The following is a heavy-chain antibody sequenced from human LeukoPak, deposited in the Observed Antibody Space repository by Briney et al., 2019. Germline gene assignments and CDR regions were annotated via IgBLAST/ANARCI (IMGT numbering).Heavy chain of an antibody. CDR2: IRFDGSNK. CDR1: GFTFSSYD. V-gene: IGHV3-30*02. D-gene: IGHD3-10*01. J-gene: IGHJ4*02. CDR3: AKDGNKFGSQYDTGSYYGDD. Sequence: SGGSLRLSCAASGFTFSSYDMHWVRQAPGKGLEWVAFIRFDGSNKYYADSVKGRFTVSRDNYKDTLYLHMDSLSAGDAGVYFCAKDGNKFGSQYDTGSYYGDDWGQGTLVTVSS.